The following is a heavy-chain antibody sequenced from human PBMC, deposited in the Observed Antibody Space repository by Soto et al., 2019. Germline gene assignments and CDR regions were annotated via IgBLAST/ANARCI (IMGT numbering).Heavy chain of an antibody. CDR1: GFTFSSYA. Sequence: QVQLVESGGGVVQPGRSLRLSCAASGFTFSSYAMHWVRQAPGKGLEWVAVISYDGSNKYYADSVKGRFTISRDNSKNTLYLQMSSRRAEDTAEYYCARDPMGRYYGSGSYYFDYWGQGTLVTVSS. CDR2: ISYDGSNK. V-gene: IGHV3-30-3*01. J-gene: IGHJ4*02. D-gene: IGHD3-10*01. CDR3: ARDPMGRYYGSGSYYFDY.